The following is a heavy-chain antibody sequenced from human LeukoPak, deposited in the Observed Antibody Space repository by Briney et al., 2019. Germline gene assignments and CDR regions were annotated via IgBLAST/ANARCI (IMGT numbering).Heavy chain of an antibody. CDR2: ISYDGSNK. J-gene: IGHJ4*02. V-gene: IGHV3-30*18. D-gene: IGHD4-17*01. CDR1: GFTFSRYG. Sequence: GGSLRLSCAASGFTFSRYGMHWVRQAPGKGLEWVAVISYDGSNKYYADSVKGRFTISRDNSKNTLYLQMNSLRAEDTAVYYCAKSGGVTTTLGYWGQGTLVTVSS. CDR3: AKSGGVTTTLGY.